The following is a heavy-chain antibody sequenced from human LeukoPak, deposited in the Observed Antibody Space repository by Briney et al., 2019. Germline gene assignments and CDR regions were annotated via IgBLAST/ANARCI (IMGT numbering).Heavy chain of an antibody. D-gene: IGHD3-16*02. CDR1: GFTFSICP. CDR3: AKDVFRGSYRSED. V-gene: IGHV3-23*01. J-gene: IGHJ4*02. Sequence: GGSRRLSCTPSGFTFSICPIIWAPRAPGRGLEWVSVISGSAGSTYYADSVKGRFTIYRDNSKNTLYLQMNSLRAEDTAVYYCAKDVFRGSYRSEDWGPGTLVTVSS. CDR2: ISGSAGST.